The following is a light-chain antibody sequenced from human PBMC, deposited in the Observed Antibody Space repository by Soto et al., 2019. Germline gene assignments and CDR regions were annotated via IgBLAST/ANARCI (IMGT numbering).Light chain of an antibody. CDR3: SSYTTSSTLV. CDR2: EVS. V-gene: IGLV2-14*01. Sequence: QSALTQPASVSGSPGQSITISCTGTSSDVGGYIYVSWYQQLPGKAPKLMIYEVSNRPSGVSNRFSGSKSGNTASLTISGLQAEDEADYYCSSYTTSSTLVFGTGTKVTV. CDR1: SSDVGGYIY. J-gene: IGLJ1*01.